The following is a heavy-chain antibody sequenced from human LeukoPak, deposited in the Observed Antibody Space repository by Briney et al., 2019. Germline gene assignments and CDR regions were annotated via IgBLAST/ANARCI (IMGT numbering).Heavy chain of an antibody. CDR1: GGTFSSYA. Sequence: SVKVSCKASGGTFSSYAISWVRQAPGQGLEWMGGIIPTFGTANYAQKFQGRVTITADKSTSTAYMELSSLRSEDTAVYYCARERDAIGSWVVAVSGPFDYWGQGTLVTVSS. J-gene: IGHJ4*02. CDR2: IIPTFGTA. D-gene: IGHD2-15*01. CDR3: ARERDAIGSWVVAVSGPFDY. V-gene: IGHV1-69*06.